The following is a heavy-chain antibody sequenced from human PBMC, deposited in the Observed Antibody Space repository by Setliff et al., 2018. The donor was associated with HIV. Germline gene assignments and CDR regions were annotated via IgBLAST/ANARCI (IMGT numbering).Heavy chain of an antibody. CDR2: IYTSGST. CDR3: ARQYYYDSSGYHYYFDY. D-gene: IGHD3-22*01. V-gene: IGHV4-61*02. Sequence: SETLSLTCTVADGSISTGSYYWSWVRQPAGRRLEWIGRIYTSGSTNYNPSLKSRVTMSVDTSKNQFSLNLTSVTAADTAVYYCARQYYYDSSGYHYYFDYWGQGTLVTVSS. CDR1: DGSISTGSYY. J-gene: IGHJ4*02.